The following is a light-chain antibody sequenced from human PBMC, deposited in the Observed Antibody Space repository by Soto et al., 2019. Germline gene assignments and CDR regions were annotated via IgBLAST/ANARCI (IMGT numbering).Light chain of an antibody. CDR2: WAS. CDR1: QSVLYSSNNKNY. Sequence: DIVMTQSPDSLAVSLGERATINCKSSQSVLYSSNNKNYLAWYQQKPGQPPKLLIYWASTRESGGPDRFSGSGSGTDFTHTISSLQAEDVAVYYCQQYYDAPQNFGQGTKVEIK. CDR3: QQYYDAPQN. J-gene: IGKJ1*01. V-gene: IGKV4-1*01.